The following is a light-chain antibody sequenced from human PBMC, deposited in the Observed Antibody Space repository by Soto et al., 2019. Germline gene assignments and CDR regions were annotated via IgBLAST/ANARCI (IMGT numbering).Light chain of an antibody. CDR1: QSLSISY. Sequence: EIVWTQSPGTLSLSPGERATLSCRDSQSLSISYLAWYQQKPGQAPRLLIYAASSRATGIPDRFSRSGSGTDFTLTISRLEPEDFAVYYCQQYGSSPPITFGQGTRLEIK. CDR2: AAS. J-gene: IGKJ5*01. CDR3: QQYGSSPPIT. V-gene: IGKV3-20*01.